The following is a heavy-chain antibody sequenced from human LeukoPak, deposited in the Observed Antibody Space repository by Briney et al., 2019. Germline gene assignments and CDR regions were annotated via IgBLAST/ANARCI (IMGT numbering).Heavy chain of an antibody. CDR2: ITGSGATT. V-gene: IGHV3-23*01. CDR3: ARLISTSSSRFSDY. CDR1: GFTFRSYA. Sequence: GGSLRLSCAASGFTFRSYAMSWVRQAPGKGLEWVSTITGSGATTYYADSVKGRFTISRDTSRNTLYLQMHSLRAEDTAVYYCARLISTSSSRFSDYWGQGTLVTVSS. D-gene: IGHD6-6*01. J-gene: IGHJ4*02.